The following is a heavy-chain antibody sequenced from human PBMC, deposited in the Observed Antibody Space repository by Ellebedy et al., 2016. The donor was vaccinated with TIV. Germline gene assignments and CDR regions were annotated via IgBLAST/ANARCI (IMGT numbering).Heavy chain of an antibody. CDR1: GYFFADYW. D-gene: IGHD6-13*01. CDR3: ARQYVDDSSWFINWFDP. CDR2: INPSDSYT. Sequence: GESLKISCKGSGYFFADYWISWVRQVPGKGLELMGRINPSDSYTYYSPYFQGHVTFSADKSISSAYLQWSSLKATDTAIYYCARQYVDDSSWFINWFDPWGQGTLVTVSS. V-gene: IGHV5-10-1*01. J-gene: IGHJ5*02.